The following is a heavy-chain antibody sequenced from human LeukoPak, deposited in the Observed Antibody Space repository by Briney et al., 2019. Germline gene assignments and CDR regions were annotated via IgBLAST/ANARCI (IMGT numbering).Heavy chain of an antibody. CDR3: ATASTADY. D-gene: IGHD2-8*02. CDR1: GYTFTDYY. Sequence: ASVKVSCKVSGYTFTDYYMHWVQQAPGKGLEWMGLVDPEDGETIYAEKFQGRVTLTADTSTDTAYMELSSLRSEDTAVYHCATASTADYWGQGTLVTVSS. CDR2: VDPEDGET. J-gene: IGHJ4*02. V-gene: IGHV1-69-2*01.